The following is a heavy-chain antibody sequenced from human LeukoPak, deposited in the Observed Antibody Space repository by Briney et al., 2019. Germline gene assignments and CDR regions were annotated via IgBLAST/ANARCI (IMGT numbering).Heavy chain of an antibody. CDR3: ASRTYYDFWSGYRGKDAFDI. D-gene: IGHD3-3*01. CDR1: GGSISSGSYY. Sequence: SETLSLTCTVSGGSISSGSYYWSWIRQPAGKGLEWIGRIYTSGSTNYNPSLKSRVTISVDTSKNPFSLKLSSVTAADTAVYYCASRTYYDFWSGYRGKDAFDIWGQGTMVTVSS. CDR2: IYTSGST. V-gene: IGHV4-61*02. J-gene: IGHJ3*02.